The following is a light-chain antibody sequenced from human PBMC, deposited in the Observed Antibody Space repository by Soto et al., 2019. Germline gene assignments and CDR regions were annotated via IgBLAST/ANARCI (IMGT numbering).Light chain of an antibody. V-gene: IGLV1-40*01. J-gene: IGLJ1*01. Sequence: QSVLTQPPSVPGAPGQRVTISCTGSNSDIGAGYDVHWYQQLPGTAPKLVIYANNNRPSGVPDRFSASKSGTSASLAITGLQADDEADYYCQSYDSSLRGVFGTGTKVTVL. CDR1: NSDIGAGYD. CDR3: QSYDSSLRGV. CDR2: ANN.